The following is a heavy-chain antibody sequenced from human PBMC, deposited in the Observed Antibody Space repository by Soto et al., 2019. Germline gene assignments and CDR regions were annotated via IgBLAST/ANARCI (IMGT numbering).Heavy chain of an antibody. J-gene: IGHJ4*02. Sequence: VQLVESGGGLVQPGGSLRLSCVASGFIFNSYSMNWVRQAPGKGLEWISYINSGSTSVFYADSVKGRFTNSRDNAKNSLYLQMNSLSAEDTAVYYCGSSASPDAYWGQGTLVTVSS. V-gene: IGHV3-48*01. CDR1: GFIFNSYS. CDR3: GSSASPDAY. CDR2: INSGSTSV. D-gene: IGHD3-22*01.